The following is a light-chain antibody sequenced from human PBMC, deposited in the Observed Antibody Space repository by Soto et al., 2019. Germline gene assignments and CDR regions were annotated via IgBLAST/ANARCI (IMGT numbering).Light chain of an antibody. CDR3: QQYDSPIWT. CDR1: QSVGNSY. V-gene: IGKV3-20*01. CDR2: STS. J-gene: IGKJ1*01. Sequence: ENVLTQSPGTLSLSPGERVTLSCRASQSVGNSYLAWYHQKPGQAPRLLIYSTSIRATDIPDRFSGSGSGTDFTLTISRLEPEDFTVYYCQQYDSPIWTFGQGTKVEIK.